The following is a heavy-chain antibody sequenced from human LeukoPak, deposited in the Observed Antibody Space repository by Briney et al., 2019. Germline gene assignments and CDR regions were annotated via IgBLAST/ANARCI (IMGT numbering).Heavy chain of an antibody. Sequence: GGSLRLSCVVSGITFSGYSMIWVRQAPGKGLEWLSFMTTSGNTIFYADSVKGRFTISRDNAKNSLYLQMNSLRAEDTAVYYCARDFRLMVYARTHYYYGMDFWGQGTTVTVSS. CDR1: GITFSGYS. J-gene: IGHJ6*02. D-gene: IGHD2-8*01. CDR3: ARDFRLMVYARTHYYYGMDF. V-gene: IGHV3-48*04. CDR2: MTTSGNTI.